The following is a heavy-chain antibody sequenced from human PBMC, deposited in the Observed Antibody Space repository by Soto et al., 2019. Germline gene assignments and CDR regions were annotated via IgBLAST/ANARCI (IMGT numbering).Heavy chain of an antibody. J-gene: IGHJ4*02. CDR2: INHSGST. V-gene: IGHV4-34*01. Sequence: SETLSLTCAVYGGSFSGYYWSWIRQPPGKGLEWIGEINHSGSTNYNPSLKSRVTISVDTSKNQFSLKLSSVTAADTAVYYCAREYSSSWSKLYYFDYWGQGTLVTVSS. CDR1: GGSFSGYY. CDR3: AREYSSSWSKLYYFDY. D-gene: IGHD6-13*01.